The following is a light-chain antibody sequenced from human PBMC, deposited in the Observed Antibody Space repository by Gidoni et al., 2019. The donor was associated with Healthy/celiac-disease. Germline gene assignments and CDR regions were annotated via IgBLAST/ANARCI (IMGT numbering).Light chain of an antibody. V-gene: IGKV4-1*01. J-gene: IGKJ4*01. CDR1: QSVLYSSNNKNY. CDR2: WAS. Sequence: DIVMTQPPDSLAVSLGERATINCKSSQSVLYSSNNKNYLAWYQQKPGQPPKLRIYWASTRESGVPDRFSGSGSGTDFTLTISSLQAEDVAVYYCQQYYSTPLTFXGXTKVEIK. CDR3: QQYYSTPLT.